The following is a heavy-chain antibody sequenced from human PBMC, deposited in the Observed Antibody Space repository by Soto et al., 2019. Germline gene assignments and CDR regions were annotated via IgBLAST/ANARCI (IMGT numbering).Heavy chain of an antibody. CDR1: GGTFSRYS. Sequence: QVQLVQSRAEVKKPGSSVKVSYKASGGTFSRYSITWVRQAPGHGLEWIGRIIPIFGIASYAQKFQGRVTITADESTSTAYMELSSLRSDDTAVYYCAREDRDRETGLVPAAIDGMDVWGQGTTVTVSS. CDR3: AREDRDRETGLVPAAIDGMDV. V-gene: IGHV1-69*08. D-gene: IGHD2-2*01. CDR2: IIPIFGIA. J-gene: IGHJ6*02.